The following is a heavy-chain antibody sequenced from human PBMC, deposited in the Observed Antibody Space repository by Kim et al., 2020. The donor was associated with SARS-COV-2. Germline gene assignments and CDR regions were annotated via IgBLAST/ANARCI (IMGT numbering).Heavy chain of an antibody. CDR2: INRLGKT. J-gene: IGHJ5*02. D-gene: IGHD3-3*02. CDR3: GRGHLPINP. Sequence: SETLSLTCGVDGGPFGDYYWAWIRQPPGKGLEWIGEINRLGKTNFNPSLKSRVSISIDTSKNQFSLRLMSVTAADAAVYFCGRGHLPINPWGQGTLVTVS. V-gene: IGHV4-34*01. CDR1: GGPFGDYY.